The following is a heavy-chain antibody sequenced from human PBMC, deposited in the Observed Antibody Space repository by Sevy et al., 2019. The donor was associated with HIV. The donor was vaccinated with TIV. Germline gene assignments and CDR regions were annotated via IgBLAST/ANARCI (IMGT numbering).Heavy chain of an antibody. D-gene: IGHD2-8*01. CDR2: IWYDGSDK. CDR1: GFTFSSYG. CDR3: TRNGGAFDNGFDP. V-gene: IGHV3-33*01. J-gene: IGHJ5*02. Sequence: GGSLRLSCAASGFTFSSYGMHWVRQAPGKGLEWVAFIWYDGSDKYYGDSVKGRFTVSRDNSKNTLNLQMNSLRAEDTAVYYCTRNGGAFDNGFDPWGQGTLVTVSS.